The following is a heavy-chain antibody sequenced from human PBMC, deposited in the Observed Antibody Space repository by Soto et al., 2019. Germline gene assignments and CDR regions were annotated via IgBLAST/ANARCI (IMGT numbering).Heavy chain of an antibody. CDR2: INPIAGRT. Sequence: QVQLVQSGAEVKKPGASVKVSCKASGYTFTSYYIHWVRQAPGQGLEWMGIINPIAGRTSYARKFQGRVTRPRDTSTSTVYMELRNLISEDPAVYYCPRGGQCSTSSWGNCFDPWGQGTLVTVSS. CDR3: PRGGQCSTSSWGNCFDP. V-gene: IGHV1-46*01. J-gene: IGHJ5*02. D-gene: IGHD6-6*01. CDR1: GYTFTSYY.